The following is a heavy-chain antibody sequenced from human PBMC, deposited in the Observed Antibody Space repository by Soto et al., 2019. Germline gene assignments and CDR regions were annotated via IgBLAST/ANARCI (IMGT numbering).Heavy chain of an antibody. J-gene: IGHJ6*02. V-gene: IGHV1-8*02. D-gene: IGHD2-15*01. Sequence: ASVKVSCKASGYTFTNNDVSWVRQATGQGLEWMGWMNPGSGDTGYAQKFQGRVTMTRDISIATAYMELRSLTSEDTAVYYCASDCSLGICYSQDHYYVMDFRAQRTTVIVS. CDR3: ASDCSLGICYSQDHYYVMDF. CDR1: GYTFTNND. CDR2: MNPGSGDT.